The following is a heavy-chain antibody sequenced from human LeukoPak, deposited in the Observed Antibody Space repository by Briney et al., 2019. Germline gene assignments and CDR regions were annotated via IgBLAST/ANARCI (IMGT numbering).Heavy chain of an antibody. Sequence: PSETLSLTRTVSGGSISSSSYYWGWIRQPPGKGLEWIGSIYYSGNSYYNPSLKSRVTISVDTSKNQFSLKLSSVTAADTAVYYCARLGGSCTNGVCYYYYYYGMDVWGQGTTVTVSS. V-gene: IGHV4-39*01. D-gene: IGHD2-8*01. CDR1: GGSISSSSYY. J-gene: IGHJ6*02. CDR3: ARLGGSCTNGVCYYYYYYGMDV. CDR2: IYYSGNS.